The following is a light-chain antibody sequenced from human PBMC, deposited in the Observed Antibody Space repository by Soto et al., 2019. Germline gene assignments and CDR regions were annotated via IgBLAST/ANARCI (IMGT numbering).Light chain of an antibody. Sequence: ESVLTQSPGTLSLSPGERATLSCRASQSVSSYLAWYQRKPGQAPRLLIYDASNRATGIPARFSGSGSGTDFTLTISSLEPEDFAVYYCQQRSNWPPTFGQGTKVDIK. CDR3: QQRSNWPPT. CDR1: QSVSSY. J-gene: IGKJ1*01. CDR2: DAS. V-gene: IGKV3-11*01.